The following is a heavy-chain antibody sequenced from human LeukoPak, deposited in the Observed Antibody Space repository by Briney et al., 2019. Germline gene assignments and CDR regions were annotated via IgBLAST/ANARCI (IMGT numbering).Heavy chain of an antibody. CDR2: IYYSGST. J-gene: IGHJ3*02. V-gene: IGHV4-59*08. CDR3: ARTYYYDSSGYLIDAFDI. CDR1: RGSTSNNY. Sequence: SETLSLTCTVSRGSTSNNYWTWIRQPPGKGLEWIGYIYYSGSTNYNPSLKSRVTISVDTSKNQFSLKLSSVTAADTAVYYCARTYYYDSSGYLIDAFDIWGQGTMVTVSS. D-gene: IGHD3-22*01.